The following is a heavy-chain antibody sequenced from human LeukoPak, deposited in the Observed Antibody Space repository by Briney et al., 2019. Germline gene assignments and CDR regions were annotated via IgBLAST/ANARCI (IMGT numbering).Heavy chain of an antibody. Sequence: PSETLSLTCTVSGVSISSYYWSWIRQPAGKGLEWIGHIHTSGSTSYNPSLKSRVTMSVDTSENQFSLKLSSVTAADTAVYYCARDRYYYESSGYSLFEDWGQGTLVTVSS. V-gene: IGHV4-4*07. J-gene: IGHJ4*02. CDR2: IHTSGST. D-gene: IGHD3-22*01. CDR1: GVSISSYY. CDR3: ARDRYYYESSGYSLFED.